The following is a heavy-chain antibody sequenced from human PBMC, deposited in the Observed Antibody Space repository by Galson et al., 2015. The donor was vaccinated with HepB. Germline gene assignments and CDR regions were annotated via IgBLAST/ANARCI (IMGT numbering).Heavy chain of an antibody. J-gene: IGHJ4*02. Sequence: SLRLSCAASGFTFSNYAMNWVRQAPGKGLEWVSAIVGRGDTTYYADSVRGRFLISRDNSKNMLYLQMSSLRVEDTAFYFCAKGGADNFEITYYEIMTGYSTEDYLDHWGQGTLVAVSS. V-gene: IGHV3-23*01. CDR3: AKGGADNFEITYYEIMTGYSTEDYLDH. CDR1: GFTFSNYA. CDR2: IVGRGDTT. D-gene: IGHD3-9*01.